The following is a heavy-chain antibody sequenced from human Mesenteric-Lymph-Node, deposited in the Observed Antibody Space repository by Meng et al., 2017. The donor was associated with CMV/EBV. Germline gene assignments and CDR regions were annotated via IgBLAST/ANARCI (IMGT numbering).Heavy chain of an antibody. J-gene: IGHJ6*02. Sequence: GGSLRLSCAASGFTFSSYAMHWVRQAPGKGLEWVAVISYDGSNKYYADSVKGRFTISRDNSKNTLYLQMNSLRAEDTAVYYCARPAAMILYYYYGMDVWGQGTTVTVSS. D-gene: IGHD2-2*01. CDR3: ARPAAMILYYYYGMDV. CDR1: GFTFSSYA. V-gene: IGHV3-30-3*01. CDR2: ISYDGSNK.